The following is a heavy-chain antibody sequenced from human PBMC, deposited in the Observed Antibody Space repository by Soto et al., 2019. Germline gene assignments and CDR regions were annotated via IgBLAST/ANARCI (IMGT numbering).Heavy chain of an antibody. CDR1: GFTFSNYW. V-gene: IGHV3-74*01. J-gene: IGHJ6*03. Sequence: EVQLVESGGGLVQPGGSLRLSCAASGFTFSNYWMYWVRQAPGKGLVWVSRINSDGSVSSYADSVKGRLTISRDNVKNTLYLQMDSLRAADTAVYYCARGDCVGGTCYSLAGSFYYYMAVWGKGTTVTVFS. CDR2: INSDGSVS. D-gene: IGHD2-15*01. CDR3: ARGDCVGGTCYSLAGSFYYYMAV.